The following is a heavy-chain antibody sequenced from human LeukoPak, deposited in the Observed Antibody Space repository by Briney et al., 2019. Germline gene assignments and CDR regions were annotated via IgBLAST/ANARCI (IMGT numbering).Heavy chain of an antibody. V-gene: IGHV1-58*01. Sequence: ASVKVSCKASGFTFTSSAVQWVRQARGQRLEWIGWIVVGSGNTNYAQKFQERVTITRDMSTSTAYMELSSLRSEDTAVYYCAATCSGGSCYSRNTHKSGFDPWAREPWSPSPQ. CDR3: AATCSGGSCYSRNTHKSGFDP. J-gene: IGHJ5*02. CDR2: IVVGSGNT. CDR1: GFTFTSSA. D-gene: IGHD2-15*01.